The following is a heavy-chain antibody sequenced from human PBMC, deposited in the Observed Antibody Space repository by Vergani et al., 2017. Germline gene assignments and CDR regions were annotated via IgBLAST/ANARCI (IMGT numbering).Heavy chain of an antibody. D-gene: IGHD2-15*01. J-gene: IGHJ5*02. CDR2: ISSSSAYL. Sequence: VQLVESGGGVVKPGGSLRLSCEGSGFTFKNNTMTWVRQAPGKGLEWVSSISSSSAYLHYADSVKGRFTISRDNAKKSLFLQMNNLRADDTAVYYCASRVSANGGLDTWGQGTLVTVSS. CDR1: GFTFKNNT. V-gene: IGHV3-21*02. CDR3: ASRVSANGGLDT.